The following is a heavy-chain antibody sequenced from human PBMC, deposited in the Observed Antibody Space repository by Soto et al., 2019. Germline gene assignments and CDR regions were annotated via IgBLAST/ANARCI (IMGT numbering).Heavy chain of an antibody. CDR1: VGAFSRYA. V-gene: IGHV1-69*01. CDR3: ARDYEYQFLECAARDL. D-gene: IGHD5-12*01. J-gene: IGHJ3*01. CDR2: IFPMYGTP. Sequence: QVLLVQSGAEVKKPGSSVKVSCKASVGAFSRYAISWVRQAPGQGLEWVGGIFPMYGTPVYAQKLQGRVTLTTDEATTTAQMELSGLRYEDTAVYYCARDYEYQFLECAARDLWGQGTMVTVSS.